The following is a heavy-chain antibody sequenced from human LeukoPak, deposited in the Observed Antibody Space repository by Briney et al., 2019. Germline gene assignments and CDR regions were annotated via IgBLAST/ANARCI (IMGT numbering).Heavy chain of an antibody. CDR2: IYSGGST. J-gene: IGHJ4*02. Sequence: GGSLRLSCAASGFTFSSSSMNWVRQAPGKGLEWVSVIYSGGSTYYADSVKGRFTISRDNSKNTLYLQMNSLRAEDTAVYYCARAFGDSSGYYPYYFDYWGQGTLVTVSS. V-gene: IGHV3-53*01. CDR1: GFTFSSSS. CDR3: ARAFGDSSGYYPYYFDY. D-gene: IGHD3-22*01.